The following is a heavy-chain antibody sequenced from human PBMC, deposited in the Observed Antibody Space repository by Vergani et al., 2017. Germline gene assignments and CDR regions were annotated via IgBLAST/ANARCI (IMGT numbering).Heavy chain of an antibody. CDR1: GGTFSSYT. D-gene: IGHD7-27*01. CDR2: IVPLFGTT. Sequence: QVQLVQSGAEVKKPGSSVKVSCKASGGTFSSYTISWVRQAPGQGLEWMGGIVPLFGTTNYAQKFQGRVTITADKSTNTAYMELRSLRFDDTAVYYCARDRALGNFDYWGQGSLVTVSS. CDR3: ARDRALGNFDY. J-gene: IGHJ4*02. V-gene: IGHV1-69*08.